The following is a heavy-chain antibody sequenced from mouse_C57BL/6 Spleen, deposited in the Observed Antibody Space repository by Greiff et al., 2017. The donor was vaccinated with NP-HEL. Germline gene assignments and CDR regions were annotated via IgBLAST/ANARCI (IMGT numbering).Heavy chain of an antibody. V-gene: IGHV5-17*01. J-gene: IGHJ4*01. D-gene: IGHD2-5*01. CDR2: ISSGSSTI. CDR3: ARRSNNYYAMDY. Sequence: EVQLVESGGGLVKPGGSLKLSCAASGFTFSDYGMHWVRQAPEKGLEWVAYISSGSSTIYYADTVKGRFTISRDNAKNTLFLQMTSLRSEDSAMYYCARRSNNYYAMDYWGQGTSVTVSS. CDR1: GFTFSDYG.